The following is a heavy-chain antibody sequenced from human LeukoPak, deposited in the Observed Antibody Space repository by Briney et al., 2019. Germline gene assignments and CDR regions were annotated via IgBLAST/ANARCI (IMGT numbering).Heavy chain of an antibody. CDR3: ARETPLTDAFDI. CDR1: GFTFSDYY. J-gene: IGHJ3*02. V-gene: IGHV3-11*06. Sequence: GGSLRLSCAASGFTFSDYYMSWIRQAPGKGLEWVSYISSSSSYTNYADSVKGRFTISRDNAKNSLYLQMNSLRAEDTAVYYCARETPLTDAFDIRGQGTMVTVSS. CDR2: ISSSSSYT. D-gene: IGHD4-23*01.